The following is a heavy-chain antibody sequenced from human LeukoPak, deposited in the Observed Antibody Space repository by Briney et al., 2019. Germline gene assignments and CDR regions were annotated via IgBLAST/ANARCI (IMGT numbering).Heavy chain of an antibody. CDR3: ASSFLEWLAPFDY. D-gene: IGHD3-3*01. Sequence: NPSETLSLTCAVSGYSISSGYYWGWIRQPPGKGLEWIGSIYHSGSTYYNPSLKSRVTISVDTSKNQFSLKLSSVTAADTAVYYCASSFLEWLAPFDYWGQGTLVTVSS. CDR2: IYHSGST. CDR1: GYSISSGYY. J-gene: IGHJ4*02. V-gene: IGHV4-38-2*01.